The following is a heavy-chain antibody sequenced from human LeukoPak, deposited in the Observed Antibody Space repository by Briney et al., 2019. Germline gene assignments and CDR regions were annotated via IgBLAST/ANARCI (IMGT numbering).Heavy chain of an antibody. CDR3: ARHLGPLGREMATIRD. D-gene: IGHD5-24*01. CDR1: GGSISSYY. V-gene: IGHV4-59*08. J-gene: IGHJ4*02. Sequence: PETLSLTCTVSGGSISSYYWSWIRQPPGKGLEWIGYIYYSGSTNYNPSLKSRVTISVDTSKNQFSLKLSSVTAADTAVYYCARHLGPLGREMATIRDWGQGTLVTVSS. CDR2: IYYSGST.